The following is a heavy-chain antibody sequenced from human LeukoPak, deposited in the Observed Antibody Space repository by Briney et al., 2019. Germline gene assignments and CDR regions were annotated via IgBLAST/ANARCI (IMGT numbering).Heavy chain of an antibody. CDR2: IYYSGST. D-gene: IGHD5-18*01. Sequence: SETLSLTCTVSGGSISSSSYYWGWIRQPPGKGLEWIGSIYYSGSTYYNPSLKSRVTISVDTSKNQFSLKLSSVTAADTAVYYCARDRIGAQLWLLGNWFDPWGQGTLVTGSS. J-gene: IGHJ5*02. CDR1: GGSISSSSYY. CDR3: ARDRIGAQLWLLGNWFDP. V-gene: IGHV4-39*07.